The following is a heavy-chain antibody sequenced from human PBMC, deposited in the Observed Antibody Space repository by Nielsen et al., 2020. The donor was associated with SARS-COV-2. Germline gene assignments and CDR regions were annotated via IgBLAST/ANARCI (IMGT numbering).Heavy chain of an antibody. J-gene: IGHJ4*02. D-gene: IGHD1-7*01. Sequence: WVRQAPGQGLEWMGGIISIFGTANYAQKFQGRVTITADESTSTAYMELSSLRSEDTAVYYCASPGDWNYATAFDYWGQGTLVTVSS. CDR2: IISIFGTA. CDR3: ASPGDWNYATAFDY. V-gene: IGHV1-69*01.